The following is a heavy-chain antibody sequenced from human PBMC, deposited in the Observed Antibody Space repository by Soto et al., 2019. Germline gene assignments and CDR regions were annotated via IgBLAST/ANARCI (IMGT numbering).Heavy chain of an antibody. CDR2: ISYDGSNK. D-gene: IGHD6-19*01. J-gene: IGHJ3*02. Sequence: QVQLVESGGGVVQHGRSLRLSCAASGCTFSSYAMHWVRQAPGKGLEWVAVISYDGSNKYYADSVKGRFTNSRDKSKNPLYLLMSSMRAEDTAVYYCARVGLWQWLVQCALDIWSKGTMVTFAS. CDR1: GCTFSSYA. V-gene: IGHV3-30-3*01. CDR3: ARVGLWQWLVQCALDI.